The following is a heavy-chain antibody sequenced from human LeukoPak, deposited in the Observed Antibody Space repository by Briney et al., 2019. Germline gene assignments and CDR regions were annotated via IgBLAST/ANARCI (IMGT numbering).Heavy chain of an antibody. D-gene: IGHD1-26*01. CDR3: ARMITLSDGRYSSKTLDY. Sequence: SGPTLVKPTQTLTLTCTFSGFSLSTSGVSVGWIRQPPGKALEWLARIGWVDDKYYSTSLKTRLTISKDTSKNQVVLTMTNMDPVDTATYYCARMITLSDGRYSSKTLDYWGQGTLVTVSS. CDR2: IGWVDDK. J-gene: IGHJ4*02. CDR1: GFSLSTSGVS. V-gene: IGHV2-70*11.